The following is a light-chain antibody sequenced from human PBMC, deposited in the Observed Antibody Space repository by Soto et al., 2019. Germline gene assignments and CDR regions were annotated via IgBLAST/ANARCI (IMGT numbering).Light chain of an antibody. CDR2: GAS. V-gene: IGKV3-15*01. Sequence: EVVSTQSPATLSVSPGERVTLSCRASQRVNSHLAWFQQKPGQAPRLLLYGASTRATGIPVRFSGSGFGTEFALTISSLQSEDFAVYYCQKYKNWPLFGQGTRLEIK. J-gene: IGKJ5*01. CDR3: QKYKNWPL. CDR1: QRVNSH.